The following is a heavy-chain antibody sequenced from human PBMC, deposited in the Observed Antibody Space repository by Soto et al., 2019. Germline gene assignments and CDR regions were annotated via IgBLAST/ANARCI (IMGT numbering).Heavy chain of an antibody. CDR3: AKDAYFDWGYYYYMDV. Sequence: VGSLRLSCAASGFNFSDYAMSWVRQAQGKGLEWVSAISGSGGSTYYADSVKGRFTISRDNSKNTLYLQMNSLRAEDTAVYYCAKDAYFDWGYYYYMDVWGKGTTVTVSS. D-gene: IGHD3-9*01. J-gene: IGHJ6*03. CDR1: GFNFSDYA. V-gene: IGHV3-23*01. CDR2: ISGSGGST.